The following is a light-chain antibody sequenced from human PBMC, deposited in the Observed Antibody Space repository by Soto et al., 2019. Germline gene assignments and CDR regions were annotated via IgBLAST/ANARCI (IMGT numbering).Light chain of an antibody. V-gene: IGKV3-20*01. CDR1: QNISSSY. CDR2: DTS. CDR3: QQRGNSPLFT. Sequence: EIVLTQSPGTLSLSPGERATLSCRASQNISSSYLAWNQQKPGQAPRLLIYDTSSRATVITDRFSGSGSGTAFTLTISSLEPEDFAVYYCQQRGNSPLFTFGPGTKVDIK. J-gene: IGKJ3*01.